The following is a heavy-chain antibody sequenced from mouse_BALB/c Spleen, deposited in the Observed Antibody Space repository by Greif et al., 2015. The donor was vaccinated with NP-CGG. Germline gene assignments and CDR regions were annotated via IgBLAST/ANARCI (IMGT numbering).Heavy chain of an antibody. CDR2: INPSNGRT. V-gene: IGHV1S81*02. D-gene: IGHD1-1*01. CDR1: GYTFTSYW. J-gene: IGHJ3*01. Sequence: VQLQQSGAELVKPGASVKLSCKASGYTFTSYWMHWVKQRPGQGLEWIGEINPSNGRTNYNEKFKSKATLTVDKSSSTAYMQLSSLTSEDSAVYYCAREYYYGSSYVGFAYWGQGTLVTVSA. CDR3: AREYYYGSSYVGFAY.